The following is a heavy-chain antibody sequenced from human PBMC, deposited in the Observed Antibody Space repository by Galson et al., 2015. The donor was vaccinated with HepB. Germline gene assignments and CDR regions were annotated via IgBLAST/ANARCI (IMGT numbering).Heavy chain of an antibody. J-gene: IGHJ4*02. CDR3: AKDTTPGGSGWTLDD. CDR1: GFTFSSYG. Sequence: SLRLSCAASGFTFSSYGMTWVRQAPGKGLEWVSAVSGSTYYADSVKGRFTVSRDNSKNTLSLQMNSLRAEDTAVYYRAKDTTPGGSGWTLDDWGQGTLVIVSS. V-gene: IGHV3-23*01. CDR2: VSGST. D-gene: IGHD6-19*01.